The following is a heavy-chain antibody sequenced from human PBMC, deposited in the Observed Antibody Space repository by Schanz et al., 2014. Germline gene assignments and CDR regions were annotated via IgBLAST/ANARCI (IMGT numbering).Heavy chain of an antibody. CDR1: RLTFGNYW. V-gene: IGHV3-7*01. D-gene: IGHD3-16*01. J-gene: IGHJ4*02. Sequence: EVQLVESGGGLVQPGGSLRLSCATSRLTFGNYWMSWVRQAPGKGLEWVANINQDGSQKYYVGSVKGRFTISRDNAKDSLYLQMSSLRAEDTAVYYCARGTPFLCDYWGQGTLVTVSS. CDR3: ARGTPFLCDY. CDR2: INQDGSQK.